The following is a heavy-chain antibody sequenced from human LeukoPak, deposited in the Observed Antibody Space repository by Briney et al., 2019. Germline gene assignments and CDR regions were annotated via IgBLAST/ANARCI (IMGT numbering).Heavy chain of an antibody. J-gene: IGHJ5*02. CDR3: AMIKLWFGSNCFDP. Sequence: TGGSLRLSCAASGFTVSSNYMSWVRQAPGKGLEWVSVIYSGGSTYYADSVKGRFTISRDNSKNTLYLQMNSLGAEDTAVYYCAMIKLWFGSNCFDPWGQGTLVTVSS. D-gene: IGHD3-10*01. CDR1: GFTVSSNY. CDR2: IYSGGST. V-gene: IGHV3-66*01.